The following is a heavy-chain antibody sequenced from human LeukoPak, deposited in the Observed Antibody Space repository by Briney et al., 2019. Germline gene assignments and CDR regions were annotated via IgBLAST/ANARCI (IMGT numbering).Heavy chain of an antibody. J-gene: IGHJ4*02. CDR3: SNSPPTYGDLDY. D-gene: IGHD2/OR15-2a*01. CDR1: GFPFDTYA. Sequence: GGSLRLSCEASGFPFDTYAMSWVRQAPGRGLEWVSAISESGEKTYYADSVEGRFTISRDNSKNTLSLQMTSLRVEDTAVYYCSNSPPTYGDLDYWGQGTLVTVSS. CDR2: ISESGEKT. V-gene: IGHV3-23*01.